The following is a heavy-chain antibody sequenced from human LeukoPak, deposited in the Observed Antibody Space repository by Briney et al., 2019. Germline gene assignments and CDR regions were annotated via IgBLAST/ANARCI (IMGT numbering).Heavy chain of an antibody. Sequence: ASVKVSCKASGYTFTGYYMHWVRQAPGQGLEWMGWINPNSGGTNYAQRFQGGVTMTRDTSITTAYMELSRLTSDDTAVYYCATGRGYSYGYESEDFYYMDVWGKGTTVTVSS. CDR1: GYTFTGYY. D-gene: IGHD5-18*01. CDR3: ATGRGYSYGYESEDFYYMDV. CDR2: INPNSGGT. V-gene: IGHV1-2*02. J-gene: IGHJ6*03.